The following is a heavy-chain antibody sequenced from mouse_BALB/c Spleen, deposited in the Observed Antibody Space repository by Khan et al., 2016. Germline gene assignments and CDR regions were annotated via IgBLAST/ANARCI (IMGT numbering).Heavy chain of an antibody. Sequence: EVELVESGGGLVQPGGSRKLSCAASGFTFSSFGIHWVSQAPEKGLEWVAYISSGSSTIYYADTVKGRFTISRYYPKNNLFLQMTSLRPEATAMYSCSSKRFADWGHLSTLTFSS. CDR2: ISSGSSTI. J-gene: IGHJ2*01. CDR3: SSKRFAD. CDR1: GFTFSSFG. V-gene: IGHV5-17*02.